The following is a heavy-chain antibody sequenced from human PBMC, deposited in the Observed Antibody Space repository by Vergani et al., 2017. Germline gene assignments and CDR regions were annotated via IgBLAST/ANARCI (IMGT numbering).Heavy chain of an antibody. J-gene: IGHJ6*02. CDR3: ARDFPGRSGNIAVAATGYYGMDV. CDR2: ISGSGGRT. Sequence: EVQLLESGGGLVQPGGSLRLSCAASGFTFSSYAMSWVRQAPGKGLGWVSAISGSGGRTYYGHSVKGRFTISRDNSKNTLYLQMNSLRAEDTAVYYCARDFPGRSGNIAVAATGYYGMDVWGQGP. V-gene: IGHV3-23*01. D-gene: IGHD6-19*01. CDR1: GFTFSSYA.